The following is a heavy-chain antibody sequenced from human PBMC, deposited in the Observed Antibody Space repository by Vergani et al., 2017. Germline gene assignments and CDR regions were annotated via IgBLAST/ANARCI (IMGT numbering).Heavy chain of an antibody. V-gene: IGHV1-18*04. CDR2: ISGNNYKT. J-gene: IGHJ6*03. D-gene: IGHD3-10*01. Sequence: QVQLVQSGAEVKKPGASVKVSCKASGYTFTSYYMHWVRQAPGQGLEWMGWISGNNYKTQYSQKFQGRVTMTTDTSTTTGYMELRNLRSDDTAVYYCARGTDYFVSGTYVHFYMDVGGQGTTVTVSS. CDR1: GYTFTSYY. CDR3: ARGTDYFVSGTYVHFYMDV.